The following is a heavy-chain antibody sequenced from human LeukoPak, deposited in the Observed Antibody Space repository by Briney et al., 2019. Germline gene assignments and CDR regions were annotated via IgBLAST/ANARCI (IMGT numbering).Heavy chain of an antibody. CDR1: GGSISSYY. CDR2: IHYSGST. D-gene: IGHD6-13*01. Sequence: PSETLSLTCTVSGGSISSYYWSWIRQPPGKGLEWIAYIHYSGSTHYNPSLKSRVTISLDTSKNQFSLKLSSVTAADTAVYYCARSPGWAAAGNEYYFDYWGQGTLVTVSS. CDR3: ARSPGWAAAGNEYYFDY. V-gene: IGHV4-59*01. J-gene: IGHJ4*02.